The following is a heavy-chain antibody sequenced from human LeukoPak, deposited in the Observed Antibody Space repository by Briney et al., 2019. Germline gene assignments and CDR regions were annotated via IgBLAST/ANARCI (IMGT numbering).Heavy chain of an antibody. CDR2: INIGGTNT. V-gene: IGHV3-11*01. Sequence: GGSLRLSCAASGFTFNDYYMSWIRQAPGKGLESLSYINIGGTNTHYADSVKGRFTISRDNAKKSLYLEMNNLRAEDTAVYYCATDGAGFDTWGQGVLVTVSS. CDR1: GFTFNDYY. J-gene: IGHJ5*02. CDR3: ATDGAGFDT.